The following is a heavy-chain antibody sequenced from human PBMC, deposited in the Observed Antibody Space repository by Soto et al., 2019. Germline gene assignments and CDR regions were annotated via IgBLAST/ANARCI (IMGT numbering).Heavy chain of an antibody. CDR1: GFTFSSYE. CDR2: ISSSGSTI. J-gene: IGHJ4*02. CDR3: VYGYYFDY. V-gene: IGHV3-48*03. D-gene: IGHD3-10*01. Sequence: XGSLRLACAASGFTFSSYEMNWVRQAPGKGLEWVSFISSSGSTIYYADSVKGRFTISRDNAKNSLYLQMNSLRAEDTDVYYCVYGYYFDYWGQGTLVTVSS.